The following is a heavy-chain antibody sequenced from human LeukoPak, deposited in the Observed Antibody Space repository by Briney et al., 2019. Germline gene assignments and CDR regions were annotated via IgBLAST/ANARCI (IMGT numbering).Heavy chain of an antibody. CDR2: ISFDGSNK. V-gene: IGHV3-30*04. CDR3: ARDPVRWSYAGGTDY. J-gene: IGHJ4*02. D-gene: IGHD3-16*01. Sequence: PSETLSLTCAVSGGSISSNSYYWGWVRQAPGKGLEWVAVISFDGSNKYYADSVKGRFTISRDSSKNTLYLEMNSLRAEDTAVYYCARDPVRWSYAGGTDYWGQGTLVTVSS. CDR1: GGSISSNSY.